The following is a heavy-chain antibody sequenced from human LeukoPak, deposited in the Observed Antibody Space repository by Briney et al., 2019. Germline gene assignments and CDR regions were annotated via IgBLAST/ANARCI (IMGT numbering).Heavy chain of an antibody. CDR2: ISYDGSKK. CDR1: GFTFNSYA. Sequence: QSGGSLRLSCAASGFTFNSYAIHWVRQAPGKGLEWVAVISYDGSKKFYAHSVKGRFTISRDNSKNTLYLHMNSLRAEDTAVYYCARDSPYSGNYSPIDYWGQGTLVTVSS. V-gene: IGHV3-30*04. D-gene: IGHD1-26*01. J-gene: IGHJ4*02. CDR3: ARDSPYSGNYSPIDY.